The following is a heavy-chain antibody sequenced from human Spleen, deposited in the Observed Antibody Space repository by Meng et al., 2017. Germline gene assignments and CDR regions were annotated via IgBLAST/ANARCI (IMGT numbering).Heavy chain of an antibody. D-gene: IGHD6-13*01. J-gene: IGHJ4*02. CDR1: GYNFPDYY. V-gene: IGHV1-2*06. Sequence: QVQLVQAGGEGKKPGASVQVSCKPSGYNFPDYYIHWGRQAPGQGLEWMGRIDPKNGDTHYAQKFQGRVTMTGDTSISTAYMDLSGLRSDDTAVYYCARDEDISAAGKLFGDYWGQGTLVTVSS. CDR2: IDPKNGDT. CDR3: ARDEDISAAGKLFGDY.